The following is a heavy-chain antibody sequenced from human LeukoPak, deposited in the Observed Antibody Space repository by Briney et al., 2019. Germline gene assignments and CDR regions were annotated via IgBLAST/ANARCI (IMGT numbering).Heavy chain of an antibody. CDR2: ISYGDGTA. J-gene: IGHJ4*02. CDR1: GFTFRNYA. D-gene: IGHD5-12*01. Sequence: GGSLRLSCAASGFTFRNYAMNRVRQSPGKGLEWVASISYGDGTAFYAGSVKGRFIVSRDNSRSTLYLQMASLRAEDTAIYYCAKDRGYTGYDSGGIEFWGQGTLVTVSS. CDR3: AKDRGYTGYDSGGIEF. V-gene: IGHV3-23*01.